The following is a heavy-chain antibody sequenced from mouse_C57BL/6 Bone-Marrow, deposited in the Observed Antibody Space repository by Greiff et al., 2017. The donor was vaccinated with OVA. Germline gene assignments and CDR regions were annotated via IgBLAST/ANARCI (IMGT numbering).Heavy chain of an antibody. V-gene: IGHV1-7*01. CDR3: ATFYDQDYFDY. D-gene: IGHD2-3*01. Sequence: VQLQQSGAELAKPGASVKLSCKASGYTFTSYWMHWVKQRPGQGLEWIGYINPSSGYTKYNQKFKDKATLTADKSSSTAYMQLSSMTYEDSAVYYCATFYDQDYFDYWGQGTTLTVSS. CDR2: INPSSGYT. J-gene: IGHJ2*01. CDR1: GYTFTSYW.